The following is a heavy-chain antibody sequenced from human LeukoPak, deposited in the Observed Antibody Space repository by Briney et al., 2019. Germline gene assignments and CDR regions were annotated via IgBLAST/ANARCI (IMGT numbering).Heavy chain of an antibody. J-gene: IGHJ5*02. CDR2: IYYSGST. Sequence: SETLSLTYTVSGGSISSSSYYWGWIRQPPGKGLEWIGSIYYSGSTYYNPSLKSRVTISVDTSKNQFSLKLSSVTAADTAVYYCVRGPYGSGISNWFDPWGQGTLVIVSS. V-gene: IGHV4-39*07. CDR3: VRGPYGSGISNWFDP. CDR1: GGSISSSSYY. D-gene: IGHD3-10*01.